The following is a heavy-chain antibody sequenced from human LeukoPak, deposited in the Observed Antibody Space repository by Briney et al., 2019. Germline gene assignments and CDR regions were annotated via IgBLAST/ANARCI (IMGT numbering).Heavy chain of an antibody. CDR3: ARYSPRYCSGTTCHTYYFDY. J-gene: IGHJ4*02. D-gene: IGHD2-2*01. Sequence: KASETLSLTCAVYGGSLSGYYWSWIRQPPGKWLEWIGEVNHSGSTKYNPSLKSRVSISSDTSKNEFFLKLSSVTAADTAVYYCARYSPRYCSGTTCHTYYFDYSGQGTLVTVSS. CDR2: VNHSGST. CDR1: GGSLSGYY. V-gene: IGHV4-34*01.